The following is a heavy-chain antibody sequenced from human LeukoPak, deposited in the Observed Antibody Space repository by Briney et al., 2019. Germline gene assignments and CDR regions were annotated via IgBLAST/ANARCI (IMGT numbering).Heavy chain of an antibody. CDR2: INPNSGGT. D-gene: IGHD2-15*01. CDR3: ARGGTLVVVADIGDY. J-gene: IGHJ4*02. Sequence: RASVKVSCKASGYTFTGYYMHWVRQAPGQGLEWMGWINPNSGGTNYAQKFQGRVTMTRDTSISTAYMELSRLRSDDTAVYYCARGGTLVVVADIGDYWGQGTLVTVSS. CDR1: GYTFTGYY. V-gene: IGHV1-2*02.